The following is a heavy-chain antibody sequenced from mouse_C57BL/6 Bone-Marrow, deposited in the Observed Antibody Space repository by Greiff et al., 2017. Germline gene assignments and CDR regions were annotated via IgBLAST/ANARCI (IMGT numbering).Heavy chain of an antibody. V-gene: IGHV5-6*02. CDR3: ARLGYYGSSYFDY. Sequence: EVKLVESGGDLVKPGGSLKLSCAASGFTFSSYGMSWVRQTPDKRLEWVATISSGGSYTYYPDSVKGRLTISRDNAKNTLYLQMSSLKSEDTAMYYCARLGYYGSSYFDYWGQGTTLTVSS. CDR2: ISSGGSYT. J-gene: IGHJ2*01. CDR1: GFTFSSYG. D-gene: IGHD1-1*01.